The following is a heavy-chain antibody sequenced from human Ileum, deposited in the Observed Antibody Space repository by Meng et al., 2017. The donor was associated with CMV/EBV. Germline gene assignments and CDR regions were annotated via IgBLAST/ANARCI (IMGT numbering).Heavy chain of an antibody. CDR1: DSPVMAYY. D-gene: IGHD2-8*01. Sequence: CPVHDSPVMAYYWNWIRQPTGKGLEWIGEINHSGSTKYNPSLKSRVSISVDTCENQFSLKPTSVTAADTAVYYCARGCTNDVCYFDYWGQGTLVTVSS. J-gene: IGHJ4*02. CDR2: INHSGST. CDR3: ARGCTNDVCYFDY. V-gene: IGHV4-34*01.